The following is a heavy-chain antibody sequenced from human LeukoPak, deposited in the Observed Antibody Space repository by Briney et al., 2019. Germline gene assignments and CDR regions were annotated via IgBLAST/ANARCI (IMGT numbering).Heavy chain of an antibody. CDR3: ARFIAAANDAFDI. Sequence: GGSLRLSCAAYGFTFSSYSMNWVRQAPGKGLEWVSSISSSSYIYYADSVKGRFTISRDNAKNSLYLQMNSLRAEDTAVYYCARFIAAANDAFDIWGQGTMVTVSS. D-gene: IGHD6-13*01. CDR2: ISSSSYI. V-gene: IGHV3-21*01. CDR1: GFTFSSYS. J-gene: IGHJ3*02.